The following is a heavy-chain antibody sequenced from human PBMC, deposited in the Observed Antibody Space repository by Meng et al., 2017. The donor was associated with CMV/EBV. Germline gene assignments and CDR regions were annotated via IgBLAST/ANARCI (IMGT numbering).Heavy chain of an antibody. D-gene: IGHD2-2*01. CDR1: GGSFSGYY. V-gene: IGHV4-34*01. J-gene: IGHJ4*02. CDR2: INHSGST. Sequence: ESLKISCAVYGGSFSGYYWSWIRQPPGKRLEWIGEINHSGSTNYNPSLKSRVTISVDTSKNQFSLKLSSVTAADTAVYYCARGGYAVVPAATHYWGQGTLVTVSS. CDR3: ARGGYAVVPAATHY.